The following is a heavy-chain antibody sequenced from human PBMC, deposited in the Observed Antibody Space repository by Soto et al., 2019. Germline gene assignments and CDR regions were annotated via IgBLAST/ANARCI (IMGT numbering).Heavy chain of an antibody. CDR1: GGTFSSYA. Sequence: ASVKVSCKASGGTFSSYAISWVRQAPGQGLEWMGGIIPIFGTANYAQKFQGRVTITADESTSTAYMELSSLRSEDTAVYYCARSMVRGVIRPQEECYGMDVWGQGTTVTVSS. CDR3: ARSMVRGVIRPQEECYGMDV. V-gene: IGHV1-69*13. J-gene: IGHJ6*02. CDR2: IIPIFGTA. D-gene: IGHD3-10*01.